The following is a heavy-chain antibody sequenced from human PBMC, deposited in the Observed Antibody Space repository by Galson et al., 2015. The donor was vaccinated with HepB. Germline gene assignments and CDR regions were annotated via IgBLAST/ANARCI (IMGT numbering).Heavy chain of an antibody. D-gene: IGHD1-14*01. CDR1: GGSFSGYY. J-gene: IGHJ5*02. Sequence: LSLTCAVYGGSFSGYYWSWIRQPPGKGLEWIGEINHSGSTNYNPSLKSRVTISVDTSKNQFSLKLSSVTAADTAVYYCARVYGRQREPGFDPWGQGTLVTVSS. CDR3: ARVYGRQREPGFDP. CDR2: INHSGST. V-gene: IGHV4-34*01.